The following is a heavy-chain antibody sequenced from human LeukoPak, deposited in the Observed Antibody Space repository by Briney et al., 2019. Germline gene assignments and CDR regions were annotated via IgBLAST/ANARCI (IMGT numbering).Heavy chain of an antibody. CDR3: ARGAQDTAMVTPLDY. Sequence: GASVEVSCKASGYTFSSYGISWVRQAPGQGLEWMGWISAYNGNTNYAQKLQGRVTMTTDTSTSTAYMELRSLRSDDTAVYYCARGAQDTAMVTPLDYWGQGTLVTVSS. J-gene: IGHJ4*02. V-gene: IGHV1-18*01. D-gene: IGHD5-18*01. CDR2: ISAYNGNT. CDR1: GYTFSSYG.